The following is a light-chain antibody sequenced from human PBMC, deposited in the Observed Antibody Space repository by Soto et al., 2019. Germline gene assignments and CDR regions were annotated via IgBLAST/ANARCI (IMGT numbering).Light chain of an antibody. J-gene: IGKJ5*01. CDR1: QSVSSH. Sequence: EIVLTQSPATLSLSPGERATVSCRASQSVSSHLAWYQLKRGQAPRLLIYDASSRATGIPARFSGSGSGTDFTLTISSLEPEDFAVYYCQQGGNWPLTFGQGTRLEIK. CDR3: QQGGNWPLT. CDR2: DAS. V-gene: IGKV3-11*01.